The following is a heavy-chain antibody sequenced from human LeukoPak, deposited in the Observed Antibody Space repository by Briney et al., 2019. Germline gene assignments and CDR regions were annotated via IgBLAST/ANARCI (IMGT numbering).Heavy chain of an antibody. CDR1: GGSISSNNYY. CDR3: ARPGGTTIPWYYFDY. V-gene: IGHV4-39*01. J-gene: IGHJ4*02. D-gene: IGHD4-11*01. CDR2: IYYTGNT. Sequence: SETLSLTCTVSGGSISSNNYYWGWIRQPPGKGLEWIGSIYYTGNTYYNPSLKSRVTISVDTSKNQFSLKLTSVTAADTAVYYCARPGGTTIPWYYFDYWGQGTLVTVSS.